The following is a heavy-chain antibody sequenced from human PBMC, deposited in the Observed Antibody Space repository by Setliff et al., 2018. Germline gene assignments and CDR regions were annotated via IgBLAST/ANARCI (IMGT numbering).Heavy chain of an antibody. D-gene: IGHD5-18*01. CDR2: AYYTGNT. CDR3: ARDRTAYNYGMDI. CDR1: GGSIMNYF. V-gene: IGHV4-59*01. Sequence: SETLSLTCTVSGGSIMNYFWSWIRQPPGKGLEWVGYAYYTGNTNYNPSLKSRLTISVDPSKNQVSLQLKSATTADTAVYYCARDRTAYNYGMDIWGQGTTVTVSS. J-gene: IGHJ6*02.